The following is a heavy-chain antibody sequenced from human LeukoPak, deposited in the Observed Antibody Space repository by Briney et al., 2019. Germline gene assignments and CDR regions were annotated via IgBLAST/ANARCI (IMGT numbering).Heavy chain of an antibody. CDR2: ISGNGGRT. CDR3: ARDLLGYNPFDY. D-gene: IGHD1-14*01. V-gene: IGHV3-23*01. CDR1: RFTLGTIC. J-gene: IGHJ4*02. Sequence: SLSPACAVARFTLGTICMRCVRQPPGGGRGWFSGISGNGGRTYDADSVKGRFTISRDNSKNTLYLQMNSLRAEDTAVYYCARDLLGYNPFDYWGQGTLVTVSS.